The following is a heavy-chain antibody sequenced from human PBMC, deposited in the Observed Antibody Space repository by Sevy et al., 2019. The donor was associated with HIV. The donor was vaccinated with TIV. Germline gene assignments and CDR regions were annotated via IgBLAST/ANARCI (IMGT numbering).Heavy chain of an antibody. Sequence: GGSLRLSCAASGFTFSSYAMHWVRQAPGKGLEWVAVISYDGSNKYYAHSVKGRFTISRDNSKNTLYLQMNSLRAEDTAVYYCARDFVVEVGYSSGGSCSTPEYWGQGTLVTVSS. J-gene: IGHJ4*02. CDR1: GFTFSSYA. V-gene: IGHV3-30-3*01. D-gene: IGHD2-15*01. CDR3: ARDFVVEVGYSSGGSCSTPEY. CDR2: ISYDGSNK.